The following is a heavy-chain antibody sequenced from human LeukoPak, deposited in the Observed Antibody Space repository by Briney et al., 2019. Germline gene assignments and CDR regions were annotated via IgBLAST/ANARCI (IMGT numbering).Heavy chain of an antibody. D-gene: IGHD4-17*01. CDR2: INHSGST. Sequence: SETLSLTCAVYGGSFSGYYWNWIRQPPGKGLEWIGEINHSGSTYYNPSLKSRVTISLDTSKNQFSLKLSSVTAADTAVYYCARGPTTVTRAFDYWGQGTLVTVSS. CDR1: GGSFSGYY. V-gene: IGHV4-34*01. CDR3: ARGPTTVTRAFDY. J-gene: IGHJ4*02.